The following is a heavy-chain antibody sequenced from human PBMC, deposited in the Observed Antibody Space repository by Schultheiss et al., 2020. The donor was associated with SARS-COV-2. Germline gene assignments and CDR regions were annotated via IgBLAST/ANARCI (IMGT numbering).Heavy chain of an antibody. V-gene: IGHV4-4*07. Sequence: SETLSLTCTVSGGSISSYYWSWIRQPPGKGLEWIGRIYTSGSTNYNPSLKSRVTMSVDTSKNQFSLKLSSVTAADTAVYYCAREKYSSSSVLSYWGQGTLVTVSS. CDR1: GGSISSYY. CDR2: IYTSGST. CDR3: AREKYSSSSVLSY. J-gene: IGHJ4*02. D-gene: IGHD6-6*01.